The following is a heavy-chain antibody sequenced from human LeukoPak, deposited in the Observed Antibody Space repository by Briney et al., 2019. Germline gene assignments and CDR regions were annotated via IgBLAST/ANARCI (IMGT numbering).Heavy chain of an antibody. V-gene: IGHV4-59*08. CDR1: GGSISSYS. Sequence: SETLSLTCTVSGGSISSYSWSWIRQPPGKGLEWIGYIYYSASTNYNPSLKSRVTISVDTSKNQFSLKLSSVTAADTAVYYCARRPNDYFDYWGQGTLVTVSS. CDR3: ARRPNDYFDY. D-gene: IGHD4/OR15-4a*01. J-gene: IGHJ4*02. CDR2: IYYSAST.